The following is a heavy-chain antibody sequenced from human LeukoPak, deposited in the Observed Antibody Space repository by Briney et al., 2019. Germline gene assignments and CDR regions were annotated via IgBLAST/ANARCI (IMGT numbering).Heavy chain of an antibody. CDR2: IKQDGSEK. CDR3: AREVGIGYYDSSGYFFDY. CDR1: GFTFSSYW. J-gene: IGHJ4*02. V-gene: IGHV3-7*01. D-gene: IGHD3-22*01. Sequence: PGGSLRLSCAASGFTFSSYWMSWVRQAPGKGLEWVANIKQDGSEKYYVDSVKGRFTISRDNAKNSLYLQMNSLRAEDTAVYYCAREVGIGYYDSSGYFFDYWGQGTLVTVSS.